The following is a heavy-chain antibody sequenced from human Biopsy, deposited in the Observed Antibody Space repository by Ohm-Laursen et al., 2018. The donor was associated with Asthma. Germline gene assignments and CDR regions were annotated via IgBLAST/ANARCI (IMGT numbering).Heavy chain of an antibody. V-gene: IGHV1-18*04. J-gene: IGHJ4*02. Sequence: GASVKVSCKASGYTFSNYAISWVRQAPGQGLEWMGWISGYNGDTKFAQNVKGRLSLTTDTSTSTAYMELSSLRSEDTAVYYCARTYYDFLTGQVNDAFAMWGQGSLVTVSS. CDR1: GYTFSNYA. D-gene: IGHD3-9*01. CDR2: ISGYNGDT. CDR3: ARTYYDFLTGQVNDAFAM.